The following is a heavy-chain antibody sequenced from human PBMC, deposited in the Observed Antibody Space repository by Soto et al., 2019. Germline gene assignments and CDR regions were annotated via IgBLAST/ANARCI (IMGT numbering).Heavy chain of an antibody. J-gene: IGHJ2*01. CDR3: ARVVETAIPWYFDL. CDR2: INPNSGGT. D-gene: IGHD2-21*02. Sequence: ASVKVSCKASGYTFTGYYMHWVRQAPGQGLEWMGWINPNSGGTNYAQKFQGRVTMTRDTSISTAYMELSRLRSDDTAVYYCARVVETAIPWYFDLWGRGTLVTVSS. V-gene: IGHV1-2*02. CDR1: GYTFTGYY.